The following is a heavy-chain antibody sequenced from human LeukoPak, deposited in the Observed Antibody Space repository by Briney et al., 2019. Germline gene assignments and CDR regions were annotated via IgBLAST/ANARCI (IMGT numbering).Heavy chain of an antibody. CDR3: AKDSGTTTIGWFDP. V-gene: IGHV3-23*01. Sequence: GGSLRLSCAASGFTFSNFAVTWVRQAPGKGLEWVSSLSGSGDRTYYADSVKGWFTISRDNFKNTLYLQMISLRADDTAVYFCAKDSGTTTIGWFDPWGQGTQVTVSS. D-gene: IGHD1-1*01. CDR1: GFTFSNFA. J-gene: IGHJ5*02. CDR2: LSGSGDRT.